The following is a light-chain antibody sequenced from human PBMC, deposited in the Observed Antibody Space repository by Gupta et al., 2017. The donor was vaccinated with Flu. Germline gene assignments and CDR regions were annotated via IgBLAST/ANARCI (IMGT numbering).Light chain of an antibody. CDR2: AAS. CDR1: QSISSY. CDR3: QQRDSTRLT. Sequence: DIQMTQSPSSLSASVGDRVTITCRASQSISSYLHWYQQKPGKAPKLLIYAASSLQDAVPSRFSGSGSGTDFTLTISRLQPEDFATYYCQQRDSTRLTFGGGTKVEIK. V-gene: IGKV1-39*01. J-gene: IGKJ4*01.